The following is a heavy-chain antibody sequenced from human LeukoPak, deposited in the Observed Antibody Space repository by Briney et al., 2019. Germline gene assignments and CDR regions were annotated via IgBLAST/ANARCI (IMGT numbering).Heavy chain of an antibody. J-gene: IGHJ5*02. Sequence: PSETLSLTCAVYGESFSGYYWSWIRQPPGKGLEWIGEINHSGSTNYNPSLKSRVTISVDTSKNQFSLKLSSVTAADTAVYYCARGLGYSSSFGTPWGQGTLVTVSS. CDR1: GESFSGYY. CDR2: INHSGST. CDR3: ARGLGYSSSFGTP. D-gene: IGHD6-6*01. V-gene: IGHV4-34*01.